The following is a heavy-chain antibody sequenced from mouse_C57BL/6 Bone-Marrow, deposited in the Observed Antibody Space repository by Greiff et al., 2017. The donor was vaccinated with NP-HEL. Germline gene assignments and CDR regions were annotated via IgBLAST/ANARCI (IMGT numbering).Heavy chain of an antibody. Sequence: VQLQQPGAELVMPGASVKLSCKASGYTFTSYWMHWVKQRPGQGLEWIGEIDPSDSYTNYNQKFKGKSTLTVDKSSSTAYMQLSSLTSEDSAVYYCARSHYGSSPAWFAYWGQGTLVTVSA. CDR2: IDPSDSYT. CDR1: GYTFTSYW. J-gene: IGHJ3*01. V-gene: IGHV1-69*01. CDR3: ARSHYGSSPAWFAY. D-gene: IGHD1-1*01.